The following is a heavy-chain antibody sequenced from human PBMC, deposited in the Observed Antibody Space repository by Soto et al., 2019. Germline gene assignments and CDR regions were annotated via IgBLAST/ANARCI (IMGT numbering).Heavy chain of an antibody. Sequence: SETLSLTCAVSGYSISNGYYWGWIRQPPGKGLEWIGSIYHTGSTYYNPSLKSRVTISVDTSKNQFSLKLSSVTAADTAVYYSARRTRSNWYGLDYWGQGTLVTVSS. CDR2: IYHTGST. CDR3: ARRTRSNWYGLDY. V-gene: IGHV4-38-2*01. J-gene: IGHJ4*02. CDR1: GYSISNGYY. D-gene: IGHD6-13*01.